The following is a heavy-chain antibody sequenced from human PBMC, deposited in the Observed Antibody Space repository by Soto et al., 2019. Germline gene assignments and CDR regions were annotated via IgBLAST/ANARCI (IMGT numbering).Heavy chain of an antibody. CDR1: GFTFTSSA. CDR3: VAVVASPSSSWYAGN. Sequence: GASVKVSCKASGFTFTSSAVQWVRQARGQRLEWIGWIVVGSGNTNYAQKFQERVTITRDMSTSTAYMELSSLRSEDTAVYYCVAVVASPSSSWYAGNWGQGTLVTVSS. J-gene: IGHJ4*02. D-gene: IGHD6-13*01. CDR2: IVVGSGNT. V-gene: IGHV1-58*01.